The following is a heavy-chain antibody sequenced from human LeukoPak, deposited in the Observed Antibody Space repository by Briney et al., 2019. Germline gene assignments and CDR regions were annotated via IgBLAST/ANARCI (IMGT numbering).Heavy chain of an antibody. CDR3: ARAHYGDYCDY. CDR1: GFTFSSYA. D-gene: IGHD4-17*01. Sequence: GGSLRLSCAASGFTFSSYAMHWVRQAPGKGLEWVAVISYDGSNKYYADSVKGRFTISRDNSKNTLYLQMNSLRAEDTAVYYCARAHYGDYCDYWGQGTLVTVSS. CDR2: ISYDGSNK. V-gene: IGHV3-30*04. J-gene: IGHJ4*02.